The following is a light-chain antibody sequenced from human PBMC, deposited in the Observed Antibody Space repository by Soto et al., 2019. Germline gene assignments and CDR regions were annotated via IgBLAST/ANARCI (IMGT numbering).Light chain of an antibody. Sequence: DIQMTQSPSTLSASVGDRVTITCRASQSISSWLAWYQQKQGKAPKXLIYDASSLESGVPSRFSGSGSGTEFTITISSLQPDDFETYYCQQYNGFPWTFGQGTKVDIK. V-gene: IGKV1-5*01. CDR3: QQYNGFPWT. CDR1: QSISSW. CDR2: DAS. J-gene: IGKJ1*01.